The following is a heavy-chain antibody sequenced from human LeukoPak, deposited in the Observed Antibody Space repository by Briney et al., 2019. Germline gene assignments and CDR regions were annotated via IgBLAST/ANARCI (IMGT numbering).Heavy chain of an antibody. V-gene: IGHV3-53*01. CDR2: IYSGGST. J-gene: IGHJ4*02. Sequence: PGGSLRLSCAASGFAFSSYEMNWVRQAPGKGLEWVSVIYSGGSTYYADSVKGRFTVSRDNSKNTLYLQMNSLRAEDTAVYYCARAGGYSSSYIYYFDYWGQGTLVTVSS. D-gene: IGHD6-13*01. CDR1: GFAFSSYE. CDR3: ARAGGYSSSYIYYFDY.